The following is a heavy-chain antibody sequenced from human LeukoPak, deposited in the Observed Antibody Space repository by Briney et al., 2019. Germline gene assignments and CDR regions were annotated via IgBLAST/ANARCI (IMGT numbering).Heavy chain of an antibody. Sequence: SETLSPTCAVYGGSFSGYYWSWIRQPPGKGLEWIGEINHSGSTNYNPSLKSRVTISVDTSKNQFSLKLSSVTAADTAVYYCARSRRRATYCGGDCYVEDIWGQGTMVTVSS. D-gene: IGHD2-21*01. J-gene: IGHJ3*02. CDR2: INHSGST. CDR3: ARSRRRATYCGGDCYVEDI. V-gene: IGHV4-34*01. CDR1: GGSFSGYY.